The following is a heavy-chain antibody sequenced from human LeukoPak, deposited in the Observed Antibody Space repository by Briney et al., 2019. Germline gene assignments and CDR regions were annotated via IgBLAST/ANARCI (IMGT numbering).Heavy chain of an antibody. CDR3: ARGARFSSWQGPYMDV. D-gene: IGHD6-13*01. CDR1: GGSISGYY. Sequence: KPSGTVSLTGTGSGGSISGYYWSWIRQPPKKGLEWSGYVYYTGITNYNPSLKSGVTISVDTSKNQFSLKLSSVTAADTAIYYCARGARFSSWQGPYMDVWGKETTATVSS. V-gene: IGHV4-59*01. J-gene: IGHJ6*03. CDR2: VYYTGIT.